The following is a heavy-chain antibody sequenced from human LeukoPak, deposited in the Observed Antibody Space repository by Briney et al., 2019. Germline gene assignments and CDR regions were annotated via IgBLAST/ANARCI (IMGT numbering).Heavy chain of an antibody. CDR2: ISYDGSNK. V-gene: IGHV3-30*09. Sequence: PGGSLRLSCAASGFTFSSYAMHWVRQAPGKGLEWVAVISYDGSNKYYADSVKGRFAISRDNSKNTLYLQMNSLRAEDTAVYYCARDGMITFGGVIAGAAYFDYWGQGALVTVSS. D-gene: IGHD3-16*02. J-gene: IGHJ4*02. CDR3: ARDGMITFGGVIAGAAYFDY. CDR1: GFTFSSYA.